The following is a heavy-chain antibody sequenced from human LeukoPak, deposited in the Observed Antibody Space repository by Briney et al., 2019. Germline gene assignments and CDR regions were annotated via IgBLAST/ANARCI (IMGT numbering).Heavy chain of an antibody. CDR2: INPNSGGT. D-gene: IGHD1-26*01. CDR3: ARSSGSYRNWFDP. V-gene: IGHV1-2*02. CDR1: GYTFTGYY. J-gene: IGHJ5*02. Sequence: ASVTVSCTASGYTFTGYYMHWVRQAPGQGLEWMGWINPNSGGTNYAQKFQGRVTMTRDTSISTAYMELSRLRSDDTAVYYCARSSGSYRNWFDPWGQGTLVTVSS.